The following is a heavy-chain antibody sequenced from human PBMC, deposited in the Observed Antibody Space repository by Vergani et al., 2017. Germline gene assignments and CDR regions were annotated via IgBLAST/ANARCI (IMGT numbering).Heavy chain of an antibody. D-gene: IGHD3-3*01. CDR2: ISSSGSNI. Sequence: QVQLVQSGGGLVKPGGSLRLSCAASGFTFSDYYMSWIRQAPGKGLEWVSYISSSGSNIYYADSVKGRFTISRDNAKNSLYLQMNSLRAEDTAVYYCARDWRCTGFWSGYLPRPGGKDAFDIWGQGTMVTVSS. CDR3: ARDWRCTGFWSGYLPRPGGKDAFDI. V-gene: IGHV3-11*01. J-gene: IGHJ3*02. CDR1: GFTFSDYY.